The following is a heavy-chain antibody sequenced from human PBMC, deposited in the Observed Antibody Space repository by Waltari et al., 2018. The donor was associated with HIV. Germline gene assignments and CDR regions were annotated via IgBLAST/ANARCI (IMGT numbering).Heavy chain of an antibody. J-gene: IGHJ4*02. CDR3: ARGFRVACSGGTCYSHY. CDR1: GFTLSSYW. Sequence: EVQLVESGGGLVQPGGSLRLSCAASGFTLSSYWMHWVSQAPGKGLVWVSHIKSDGSTTNYADSVKGRFTISRDNAKNTLYLQMNSLRAEDTATYYCARGFRVACSGGTCYSHYWGQGTLVTVSS. V-gene: IGHV3-74*01. CDR2: IKSDGSTT. D-gene: IGHD2-15*01.